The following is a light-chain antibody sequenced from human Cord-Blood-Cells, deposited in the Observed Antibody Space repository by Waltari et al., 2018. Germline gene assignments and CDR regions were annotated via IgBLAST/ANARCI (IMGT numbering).Light chain of an antibody. V-gene: IGLV1-51*01. J-gene: IGLJ2*01. Sequence: QSVLTQPPSVSAAPGQKVTISCSGSSSNIGNNYVSWYQQLPGTAPKLLIYDNNKRPAGFPDRFSGSKSGTSATLSITGLQTGDEADYYCGTWDSSLSAVVFGGGTKLTVL. CDR3: GTWDSSLSAVV. CDR2: DNN. CDR1: SSNIGNNY.